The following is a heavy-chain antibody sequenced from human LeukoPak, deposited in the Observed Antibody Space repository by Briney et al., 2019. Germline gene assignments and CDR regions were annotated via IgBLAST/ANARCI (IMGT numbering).Heavy chain of an antibody. Sequence: GGSLRLSCAGSGFTFDEHGMSWVRQAPGKGLEWVSGINWNGGSTGYGGSVKGRFTISRENAKKSLFLQMNSLRAEDTALYYCAGGDRNGWYFDLWGRGTLVTVSS. J-gene: IGHJ2*01. V-gene: IGHV3-20*04. D-gene: IGHD2-15*01. CDR2: INWNGGST. CDR1: GFTFDEHG. CDR3: AGGDRNGWYFDL.